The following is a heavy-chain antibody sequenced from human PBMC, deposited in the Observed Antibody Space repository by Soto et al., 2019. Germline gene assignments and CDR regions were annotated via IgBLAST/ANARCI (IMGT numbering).Heavy chain of an antibody. CDR1: GYSFTSYW. V-gene: IGHV5-51*01. Sequence: PGESLKISCKGSGYSFTSYWIGWVRQMPGKGLEWMGIIYPGDSDTRYSPSFQGQVTISADKSISTAYLQWSSLKASDTAMYYCARSDYYGSGSYHYYYGMDLWGQGTTVTVSS. CDR3: ARSDYYGSGSYHYYYGMDL. J-gene: IGHJ6*02. D-gene: IGHD3-10*01. CDR2: IYPGDSDT.